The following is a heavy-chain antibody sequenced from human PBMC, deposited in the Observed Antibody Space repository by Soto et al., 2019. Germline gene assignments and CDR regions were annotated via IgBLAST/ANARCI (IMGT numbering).Heavy chain of an antibody. CDR2: ISSSSSYL. V-gene: IGHV3-21*01. Sequence: GGSLRLSCVASGFTFSSYSMNWVRQAPGKGLEWVSSISSSSSYLYYADSVKGRFTISRDNAKNSLYLQMNSLRAEDTAVYYCARDLGYDSSGYYYYYFDYWGLGTLVTVSS. CDR3: ARDLGYDSSGYYYYYFDY. J-gene: IGHJ4*02. D-gene: IGHD3-22*01. CDR1: GFTFSSYS.